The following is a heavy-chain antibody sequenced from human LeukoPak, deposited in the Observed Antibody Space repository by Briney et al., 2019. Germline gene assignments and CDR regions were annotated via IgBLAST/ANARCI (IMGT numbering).Heavy chain of an antibody. V-gene: IGHV3-23*01. J-gene: IGHJ6*03. Sequence: PGGSLRLSCTASGFTFSSYGMSWVRQAPGKGLEWVSAISGSGGSTYYADSVKGRFTISRDNSKNTLYLQMNSLRAEDTAVYYCAKKVEDSSSRGYYYYYYMDVWGKGTTVTVSS. CDR3: AKKVEDSSSRGYYYYYYMDV. CDR2: ISGSGGST. D-gene: IGHD6-6*01. CDR1: GFTFSSYG.